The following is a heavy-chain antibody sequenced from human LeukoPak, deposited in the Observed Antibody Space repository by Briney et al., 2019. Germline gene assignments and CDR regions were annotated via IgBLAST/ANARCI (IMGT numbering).Heavy chain of an antibody. Sequence: PGGSLRLSCAASGFTFSSYWMSWVRQAPGKGLEWVANMKIDGSEEYYVDSVKGRFTISSDNAKNSLYLQMNSLRVDDTAVYYCARWARYCSSGSCYSWFDPWGQGTLVTVSS. V-gene: IGHV3-7*01. CDR1: GFTFSSYW. J-gene: IGHJ5*02. CDR3: ARWARYCSSGSCYSWFDP. D-gene: IGHD2-15*01. CDR2: MKIDGSEE.